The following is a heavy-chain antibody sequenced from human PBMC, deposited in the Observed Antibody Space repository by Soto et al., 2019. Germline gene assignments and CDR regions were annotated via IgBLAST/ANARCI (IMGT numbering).Heavy chain of an antibody. CDR2: INHSGGT. V-gene: IGHV4-34*01. CDR1: GGSFSGYY. D-gene: IGHD3-10*01. J-gene: IGHJ4*02. Sequence: SETLSLTCAVYGGSFSGYYWSWIRQPPGKGLEWIGEINHSGGTNYNPSLKSRVTISVDTSKNQFSLKLSSVTAADTAVYYCARGAPFGELLYGIDYWGQGTLVTVSS. CDR3: ARGAPFGELLYGIDY.